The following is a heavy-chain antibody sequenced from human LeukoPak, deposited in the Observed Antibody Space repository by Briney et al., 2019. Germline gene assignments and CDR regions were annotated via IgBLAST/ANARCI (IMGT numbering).Heavy chain of an antibody. CDR2: IDDSGAT. CDR1: GSSLSSGGYS. J-gene: IGHJ3*02. V-gene: IGHV4-30-4*07. D-gene: IGHD3-22*01. Sequence: SRTLCLTCVVSGSSLSSGGYSWSWIRQPPGQGLGWIVYIDDSGATYDHPSLNRPLTKSANTSKNQFYLKLSSVTAADTAVYYCARDLYYYDSSGYKNAFDIWGQGTMVTVSS. CDR3: ARDLYYYDSSGYKNAFDI.